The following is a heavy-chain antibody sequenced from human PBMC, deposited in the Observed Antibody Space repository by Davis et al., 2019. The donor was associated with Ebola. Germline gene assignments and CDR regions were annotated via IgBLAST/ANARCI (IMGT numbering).Heavy chain of an antibody. V-gene: IGHV3-74*01. J-gene: IGHJ1*01. Sequence: HTGGSLRLSCAASGFTFSSYWMHWVRQAPGKGLVWVSRINIDGITTSYADSVKGRLTISRDNAKNTLYLQMNSLRAEDTAVYYCARTEPYYDSSGYYNGPYFQHWGQGTLVTVSS. CDR1: GFTFSSYW. D-gene: IGHD3-22*01. CDR3: ARTEPYYDSSGYYNGPYFQH. CDR2: INIDGITT.